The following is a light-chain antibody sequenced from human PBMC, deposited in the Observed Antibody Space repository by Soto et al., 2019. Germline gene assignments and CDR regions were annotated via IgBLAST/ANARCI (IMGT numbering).Light chain of an antibody. V-gene: IGLV2-14*01. CDR1: SSDVGGHNY. Sequence: QSVLTQPASVSGSPGQSITISCTGTSSDVGGHNYVSWYQQHPGKAPKLMFYDVSNRPSGVSNRFSGSKSGNTASLTISGLQAEDQADYYCSSYTSISTQVVFGGGTKVTVL. CDR3: SSYTSISTQVV. J-gene: IGLJ2*01. CDR2: DVS.